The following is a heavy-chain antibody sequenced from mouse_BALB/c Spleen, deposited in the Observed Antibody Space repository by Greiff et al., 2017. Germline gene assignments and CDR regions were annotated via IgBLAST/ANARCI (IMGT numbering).Heavy chain of an antibody. Sequence: VQVVESGPGLVAPSQSLSITCTVSGFSLTGYGVNWVRQPPGKGLEWLGMIWGDGSTDYNSALKSRLSISKDNSKSQVFLKMNSLQTDDTARYYCARGDYYGSSDAMDDWGQGTSVTVSS. CDR2: IWGDGST. CDR3: ARGDYYGSSDAMDD. J-gene: IGHJ4*01. V-gene: IGHV2-6-7*01. D-gene: IGHD1-1*01. CDR1: GFSLTGYG.